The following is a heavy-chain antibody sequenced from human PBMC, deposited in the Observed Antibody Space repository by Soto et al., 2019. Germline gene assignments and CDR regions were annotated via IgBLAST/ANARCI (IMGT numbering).Heavy chain of an antibody. D-gene: IGHD6-13*01. J-gene: IGHJ3*01. CDR3: AKDQGIAASHGID. CDR2: ISNEGSDK. Sequence: QVQLVESGGGVVQPGTSLRLSCAASGFTFNNYGMHWVRQAPGTGLEWVAAISNEGSDKYSADSVNGRLTISRDNSKNTLYLQMDRLRAEDTAVYYCAKDQGIAASHGIDWGQGTMVTVSS. CDR1: GFTFNNYG. V-gene: IGHV3-30*18.